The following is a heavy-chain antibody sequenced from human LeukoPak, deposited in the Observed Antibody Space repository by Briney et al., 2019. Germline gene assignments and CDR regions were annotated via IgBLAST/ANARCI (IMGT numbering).Heavy chain of an antibody. CDR2: ISGSGGST. D-gene: IGHD3/OR15-3a*01. CDR1: GFTFSSNA. Sequence: GGSLRLSCAAAGFTFSSNAMSWVRQPPGKGLEWVSGISGSGGSTYYADSVKGRFTISRDKSKNTLYLQMNSLRVEDTAVYYCAKEGGTRGTFDVWGQGTMVTVSS. V-gene: IGHV3-23*01. CDR3: AKEGGTRGTFDV. J-gene: IGHJ3*01.